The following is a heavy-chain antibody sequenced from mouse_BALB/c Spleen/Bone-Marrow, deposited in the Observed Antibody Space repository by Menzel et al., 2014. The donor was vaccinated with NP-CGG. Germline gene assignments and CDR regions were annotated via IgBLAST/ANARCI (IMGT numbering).Heavy chain of an antibody. V-gene: IGHV1-69*01. CDR1: GYTFTDYW. CDR2: IDTSDSYT. CDR3: ARGYYYGYLYYFDY. J-gene: IGHJ2*01. D-gene: IGHD1-2*01. Sequence: QVQLQQSGAELVMPGASVKMSCKASGYTFTDYWMHWVKQRPGQGLEWIGAIDTSDSYTSYNQKFKGKATLTVDESSSTAYMQFSSLTSEDSAVYYCARGYYYGYLYYFDYWGQGTTLTVSS.